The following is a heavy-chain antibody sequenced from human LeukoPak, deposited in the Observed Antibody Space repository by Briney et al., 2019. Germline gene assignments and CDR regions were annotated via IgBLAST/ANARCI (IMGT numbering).Heavy chain of an antibody. CDR2: IIPILGIA. Sequence: GASVKVSCKASGGTFSSYAISWVRQAPGQGLEWMGRIIPILGIANYAQKFQGRVTITADKSTSTAYMELSSLRSEDTAVYYCASTVVGDYYYYGMDVWGQGTTVTVSS. CDR1: GGTFSSYA. D-gene: IGHD4-23*01. J-gene: IGHJ6*02. CDR3: ASTVVGDYYYYGMDV. V-gene: IGHV1-69*04.